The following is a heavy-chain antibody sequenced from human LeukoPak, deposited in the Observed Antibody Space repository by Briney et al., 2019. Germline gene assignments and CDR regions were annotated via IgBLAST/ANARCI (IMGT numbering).Heavy chain of an antibody. V-gene: IGHV4-39*07. Sequence: SETLSLTCTVSGGSISSSSYYWGWIRQPPGKGLEWIGSIYYSGSTYYNPSLKSRVTISVDTSKNQFSLKLSSVTAADTAVYYCARDRAVAGMDYFDYWGQGTLVTVSS. D-gene: IGHD6-19*01. CDR1: GGSISSSSYY. CDR3: ARDRAVAGMDYFDY. J-gene: IGHJ4*02. CDR2: IYYSGST.